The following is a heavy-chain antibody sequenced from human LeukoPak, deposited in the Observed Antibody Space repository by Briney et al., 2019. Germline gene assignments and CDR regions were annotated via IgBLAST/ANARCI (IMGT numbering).Heavy chain of an antibody. D-gene: IGHD6-13*01. CDR1: GFAFDDYA. CDR3: AKDGSSSSPFDY. V-gene: IGHV3-43*02. Sequence: GGSLRLSCAASGFAFDDYAMHWVRRTPGKGLEWVSLISGDGGSTYYADSVKGRFTISRDNSKNSLYLQMNSLRTEDTALYYCAKDGSSSSPFDYWGQGTLVTVSS. CDR2: ISGDGGST. J-gene: IGHJ4*02.